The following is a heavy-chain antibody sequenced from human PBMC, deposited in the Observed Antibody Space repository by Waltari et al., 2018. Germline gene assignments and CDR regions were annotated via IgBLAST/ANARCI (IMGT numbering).Heavy chain of an antibody. J-gene: IGHJ6*03. CDR3: AKDPYAGGGYYMDV. CDR1: GFTFSSYG. Sequence: QVQLVESGGGVVQPGRSLRLSCAASGFTFSSYGMHWVRQAPGKGLEWVAVISYDGSNKYYADSVKGRFTISRDNSKNTLYLQMNSLRAEDTAVYYCAKDPYAGGGYYMDVWGKGTTVTISS. CDR2: ISYDGSNK. V-gene: IGHV3-30*18. D-gene: IGHD3-16*01.